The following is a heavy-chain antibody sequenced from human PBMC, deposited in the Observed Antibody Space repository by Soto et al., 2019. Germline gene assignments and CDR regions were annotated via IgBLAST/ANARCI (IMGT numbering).Heavy chain of an antibody. D-gene: IGHD5-18*01. CDR2: ISAYNGNT. CDR1: GYTFTHYG. V-gene: IGHV1-18*01. CDR3: ARDESGYSYGFDY. Sequence: VQLVQSETEVKKPGASVKVSCKASGYTFTHYGITWVRQAPGQGLEWMGWISAYNGNTKYAQSLQGRVTMTTGTSTSTAYMELRSLRSDDTAVYYWARDESGYSYGFDYWGQGTLVTVSS. J-gene: IGHJ4*02.